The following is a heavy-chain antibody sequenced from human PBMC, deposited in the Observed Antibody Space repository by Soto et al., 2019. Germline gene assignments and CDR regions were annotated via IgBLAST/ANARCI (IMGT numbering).Heavy chain of an antibody. CDR1: GYTLTELS. Sequence: ASVKVSWKVSGYTLTELSRHWVRQAPGEGLGWMGGFDLENGETIYAQRFQGRVTMTEESSADTPYMELSSLRSEDTAVYYCAIEVRRNNPFDHWGQGTTVPVSP. V-gene: IGHV1-24*01. CDR2: FDLENGET. CDR3: AIEVRRNNPFDH. D-gene: IGHD3-10*01. J-gene: IGHJ4*02.